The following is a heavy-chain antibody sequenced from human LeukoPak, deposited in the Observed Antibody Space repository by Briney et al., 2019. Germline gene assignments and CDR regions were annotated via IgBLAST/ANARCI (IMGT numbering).Heavy chain of an antibody. CDR1: GFTFSSHS. CDR2: IGFGDDSA. CDR3: AKDPTSVGGRHDWLLDS. J-gene: IGHJ5*02. D-gene: IGHD3-9*01. V-gene: IGHV3-23*01. Sequence: GGSLRLSCAASGFTFSSHSMNWVRQAPGKGLEWVSTIGFGDDSAYYADSVKGRFTISRDNSKNTLYLQMNYLRAEDTAVYYCAKDPTSVGGRHDWLLDSWGQGTLVTVSS.